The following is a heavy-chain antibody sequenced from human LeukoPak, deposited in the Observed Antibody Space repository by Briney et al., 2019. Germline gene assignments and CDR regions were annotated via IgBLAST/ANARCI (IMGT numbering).Heavy chain of an antibody. D-gene: IGHD5-18*01. CDR3: ARTDTAMPTDAFDI. CDR2: IYYSGST. J-gene: IGHJ3*02. V-gene: IGHV4-39*07. Sequence: SETLSLTCTVSGGSISSSSYYWGWLRQPPGKGLEWIGSIYYSGSTYYNPSLKSRVTISVDTSMNQFSLKLSSVTAADTAVYYCARTDTAMPTDAFDIWGQGTMVTVSS. CDR1: GGSISSSSYY.